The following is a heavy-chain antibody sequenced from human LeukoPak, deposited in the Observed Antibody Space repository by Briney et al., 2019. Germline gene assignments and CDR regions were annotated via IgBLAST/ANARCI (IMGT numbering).Heavy chain of an antibody. CDR2: IRSKANSYAT. CDR1: GFTFSGSA. Sequence: GVSLRLSCAASGFTFSGSAMHWVRQASGKGLEWVGRIRSKANSYATAYAASVKGRFTISRDDSKNTAYLQMNSLKTEDTAVYYCTRWIIGRPNDWGQGTLVTVSS. CDR3: TRWIIGRPND. V-gene: IGHV3-73*01. J-gene: IGHJ4*02. D-gene: IGHD2-2*03.